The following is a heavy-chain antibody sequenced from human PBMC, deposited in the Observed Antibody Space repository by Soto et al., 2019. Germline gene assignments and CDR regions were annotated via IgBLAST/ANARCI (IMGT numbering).Heavy chain of an antibody. V-gene: IGHV1-69*13. CDR3: ARAHPSLAYSSGWPKWFDP. CDR2: IIPIFGTA. CDR1: GCTFSSYA. Sequence: SVKVSCKASGCTFSSYAISWVRQAPGQGLEWMGGIIPIFGTANYAQKFQGRVTITADESTSTAYMELSSLRSEDTAVYYCARAHPSLAYSSGWPKWFDPWGRGTLVTVSS. J-gene: IGHJ5*02. D-gene: IGHD6-19*01.